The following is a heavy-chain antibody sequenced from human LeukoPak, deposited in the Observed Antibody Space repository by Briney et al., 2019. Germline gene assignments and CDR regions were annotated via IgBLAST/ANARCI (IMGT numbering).Heavy chain of an antibody. Sequence: SETLSLTCTVSGGSMSSGDYYWSWIRQPPGKGLEWIGYIYYSGSTYYNPSLKSRVTISVDTSKNQFSLKLSSVTAADTAVYYCVTKCGGGNWFDPWGQGTLVTVSS. J-gene: IGHJ5*02. CDR3: VTKCGGGNWFDP. CDR1: GGSMSSGDYY. CDR2: IYYSGST. D-gene: IGHD3-10*02. V-gene: IGHV4-30-4*01.